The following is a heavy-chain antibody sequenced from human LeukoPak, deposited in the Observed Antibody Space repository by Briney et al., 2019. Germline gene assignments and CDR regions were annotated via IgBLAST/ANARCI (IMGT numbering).Heavy chain of an antibody. CDR3: VRDLYDSSGYYFSPNPLGY. CDR2: ISSSSSYI. Sequence: GGSLRLSCAASGFTFSSYSMNWVRQAPGKGLEWVSSISSSSSYIYYANSVKGRFTISRDNAKNSLCLQMNSLRAEDTAVYYCVRDLYDSSGYYFSPNPLGYWGQGTLVTVSS. J-gene: IGHJ4*02. D-gene: IGHD3-22*01. CDR1: GFTFSSYS. V-gene: IGHV3-21*01.